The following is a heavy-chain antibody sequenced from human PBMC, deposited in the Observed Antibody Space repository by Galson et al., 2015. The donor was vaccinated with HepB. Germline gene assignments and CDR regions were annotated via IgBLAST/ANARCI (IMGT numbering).Heavy chain of an antibody. J-gene: IGHJ4*02. CDR3: AHIRDSASVRFDS. CDR2: IYWDDEQ. CDR1: GFSLSTSEEG. V-gene: IGHV2-5*02. Sequence: PALVKPTQTLTLTCTFPGFSLSTSEEGVGVAWIRQPPGKALEWLALIYWDDEQRYSPSLKNRLTISQDPSKDQVVLIMTRMDPMDTATYYCAHIRDSASVRFDSWGQGAQVTVSS. D-gene: IGHD4-17*01.